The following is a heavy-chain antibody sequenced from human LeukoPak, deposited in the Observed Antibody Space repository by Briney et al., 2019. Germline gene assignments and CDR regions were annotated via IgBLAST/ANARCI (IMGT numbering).Heavy chain of an antibody. Sequence: PSETLSLTCTVSGGSIRSYYWSWIRQPPGKGLEWIGYIHYSESTNYTPSLKSRVTISVDTSKNQFSLKLSSVTAADTAVYYCAGNRYYFDYWGQGTLVTVSS. CDR2: IHYSEST. J-gene: IGHJ4*02. CDR1: GGSIRSYY. V-gene: IGHV4-59*01. CDR3: AGNRYYFDY.